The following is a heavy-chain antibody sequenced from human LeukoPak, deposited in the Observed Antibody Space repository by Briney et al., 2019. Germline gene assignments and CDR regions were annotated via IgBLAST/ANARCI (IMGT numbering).Heavy chain of an antibody. CDR2: ISENGGST. Sequence: GGSLRFSCAASGFTFSSYAMSWVRQAPGKGLEWVSSISENGGSTYYVDSVKGRFTISRDNSKSTLYLQMNTLRVEDTAIYYCAKDRRSTFLPVDYWGQGTLVTVSS. D-gene: IGHD1-26*01. J-gene: IGHJ4*02. CDR1: GFTFSSYA. V-gene: IGHV3-23*01. CDR3: AKDRRSTFLPVDY.